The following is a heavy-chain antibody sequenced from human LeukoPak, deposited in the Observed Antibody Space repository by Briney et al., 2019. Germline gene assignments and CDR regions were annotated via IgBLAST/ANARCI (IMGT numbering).Heavy chain of an antibody. V-gene: IGHV5-51*01. CDR3: ARQYQDYFDY. CDR2: IYPGDSDT. D-gene: IGHD2-2*01. CDR1: GYSFTNYW. J-gene: IGHJ4*02. Sequence: GESLQISCKGSGYSFTNYWIDWVRQMPGKGLEWMGIIYPGDSDTRYSRSFQGQVTISADKSISTAYLQWSSLKASDTAMYYCARQYQDYFDYWGQGALVTVSS.